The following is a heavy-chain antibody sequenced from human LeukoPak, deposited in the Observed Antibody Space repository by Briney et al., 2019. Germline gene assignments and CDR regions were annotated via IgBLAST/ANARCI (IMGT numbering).Heavy chain of an antibody. D-gene: IGHD3-22*01. CDR2: ISSSGNTI. Sequence: PGGSLRLSCAASGFTFSSYEMNWVRQAPGKGLEWVSYISSSGNTIYYADSVKGRFTISRDNAKSSLYLQMNSLRAEGTAVYYCASQWLLRYWGQGTLVTVSS. V-gene: IGHV3-48*03. J-gene: IGHJ4*02. CDR1: GFTFSSYE. CDR3: ASQWLLRY.